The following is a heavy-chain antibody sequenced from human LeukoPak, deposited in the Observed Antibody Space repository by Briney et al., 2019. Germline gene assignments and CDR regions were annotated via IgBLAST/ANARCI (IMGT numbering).Heavy chain of an antibody. V-gene: IGHV3-7*01. CDR3: ARDRGVRGVITDY. J-gene: IGHJ4*02. CDR1: GFTFSSYW. D-gene: IGHD3-10*01. CDR2: IRQDGSEK. Sequence: GGSLRLSCAASGFTFSSYWMSWVRQAPGKGLEWVANIRQDGSEKYYVDSVKGRFTISRDNAKNSLYLQMNSLRAEDTAVYYCARDRGVRGVITDYWGQGTLVTVSS.